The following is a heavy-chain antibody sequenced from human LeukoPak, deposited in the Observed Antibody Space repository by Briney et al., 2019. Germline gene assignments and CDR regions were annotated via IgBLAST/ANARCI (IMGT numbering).Heavy chain of an antibody. CDR2: INAGNGNT. Sequence: ASVKVSCKASGYTFTSYAMHWVRQAPGQRLEWMGWINAGNGNTKYSQKFQGRVTITRDTSASTAYMELSSLRSEDTAVYYCARDPDSSGYLGGPWGQGTLVTVSS. CDR3: ARDPDSSGYLGGP. D-gene: IGHD3-22*01. J-gene: IGHJ5*02. CDR1: GYTFTSYA. V-gene: IGHV1-3*01.